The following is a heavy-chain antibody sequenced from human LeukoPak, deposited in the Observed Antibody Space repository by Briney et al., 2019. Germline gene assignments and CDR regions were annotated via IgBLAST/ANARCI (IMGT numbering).Heavy chain of an antibody. CDR3: AKDNNVVVTTPFFDY. V-gene: IGHV3-21*01. J-gene: IGHJ4*02. D-gene: IGHD2-21*02. CDR2: ISSSRSYI. Sequence: GGSLRLSCAASGFTFSNYNMNWVRQAPGKGLEWVSCISSSRSYIYYEDSVKGRFTISRDNAKNSLYLQMNSLRAEDTAVYYCAKDNNVVVTTPFFDYWGQGTLVTVSS. CDR1: GFTFSNYN.